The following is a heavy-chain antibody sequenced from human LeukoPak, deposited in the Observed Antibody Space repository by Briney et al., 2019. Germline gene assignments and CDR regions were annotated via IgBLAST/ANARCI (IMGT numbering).Heavy chain of an antibody. CDR1: GGFISSSGYY. Sequence: SETLSLTCTVSGGFISSSGYYWGWIRQAPGRGLEWIANIYYSGSTYYSPSLKSRVTISVDTSKNQFSLKLNSVTAADTAVYYCARQFYESRSPHAKYFQQWGQGTLVTVSS. D-gene: IGHD3-22*01. CDR3: ARQFYESRSPHAKYFQQ. J-gene: IGHJ1*01. V-gene: IGHV4-39*01. CDR2: IYYSGST.